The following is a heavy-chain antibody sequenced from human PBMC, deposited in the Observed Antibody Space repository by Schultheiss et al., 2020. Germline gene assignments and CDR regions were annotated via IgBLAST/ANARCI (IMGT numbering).Heavy chain of an antibody. CDR2: ISGSGGST. J-gene: IGHJ6*04. D-gene: IGHD3-3*01. V-gene: IGHV3-23*01. CDR3: AREYDFWSGNYGYYYYYGMDV. CDR1: GFTFSSYA. Sequence: WGSMRLSCAASGFTFSSYAMSWVRQAPGKGLEWVSAISGSGGSTYYADSVKGRFTISRDNAKNSLYLQMNSLRAEDTAVYYCAREYDFWSGNYGYYYYYGMDVWGKGTTVTVSS.